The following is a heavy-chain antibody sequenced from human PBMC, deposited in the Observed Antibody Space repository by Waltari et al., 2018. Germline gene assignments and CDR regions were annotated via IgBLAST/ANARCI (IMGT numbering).Heavy chain of an antibody. D-gene: IGHD3-16*01. CDR1: GHTFPTYY. Sequence: QVQLVQSGAEVEKPGASVKISCKASGHTFPTYYMHWVRQAPGQGLEWMGIINANSGTTSYAQRFQGRVIMTRDTSMSTVYMEVSSLRSEDTAVYFCARGGETAAPYYDYGLDVWGQGTTVAVSS. J-gene: IGHJ6*02. CDR2: INANSGTT. V-gene: IGHV1-46*01. CDR3: ARGGETAAPYYDYGLDV.